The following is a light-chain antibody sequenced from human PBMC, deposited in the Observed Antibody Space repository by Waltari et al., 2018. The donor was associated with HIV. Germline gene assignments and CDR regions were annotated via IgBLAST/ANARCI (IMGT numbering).Light chain of an antibody. CDR3: SSYTSSSSQV. V-gene: IGLV2-14*01. CDR1: SSDVGAYNY. Sequence: QSALTQPASVSGSPGQSITISCIGTSSDVGAYNYVSWYQHHPGTAPKVIIYEVSNRPSGVSHRFSASKSGNTASLTISGLQTEDEADYYCSSYTSSSSQVFGTGTKLTVL. J-gene: IGLJ2*01. CDR2: EVS.